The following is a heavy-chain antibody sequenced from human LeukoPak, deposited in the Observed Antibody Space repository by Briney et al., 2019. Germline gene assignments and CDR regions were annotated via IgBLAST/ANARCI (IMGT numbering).Heavy chain of an antibody. J-gene: IGHJ6*03. CDR3: ARGALRYFDWLKKDYYYMDV. CDR1: GFTFRSYG. Sequence: GGSLRLSCAASGFTFRSYGMYWVRQAPGKGLEWVTFLRYDGSNTYYADSVKGRFTISRDNSKNTLYLHMNSLRAEDTAVYYCARGALRYFDWLKKDYYYMDVWGKGTTVTISS. CDR2: LRYDGSNT. V-gene: IGHV3-30*02. D-gene: IGHD3-9*01.